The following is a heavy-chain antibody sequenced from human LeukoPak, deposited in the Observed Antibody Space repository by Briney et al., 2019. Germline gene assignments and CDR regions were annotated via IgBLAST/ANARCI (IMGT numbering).Heavy chain of an antibody. CDR2: TYYSGSS. D-gene: IGHD6-19*01. J-gene: IGHJ4*02. Sequence: SETLSLTCTVSGGSISSTSYYWGWLRQPPGKGLEWIGSTYYSGSSYHNPSLKSRVTISVDTSKNQFSLRLSSVTAADTAVYYCARLSSLYSSGWYYPYFFDYWGQGTLATVSS. CDR1: GGSISSTSYY. CDR3: ARLSSLYSSGWYYPYFFDY. V-gene: IGHV4-39*01.